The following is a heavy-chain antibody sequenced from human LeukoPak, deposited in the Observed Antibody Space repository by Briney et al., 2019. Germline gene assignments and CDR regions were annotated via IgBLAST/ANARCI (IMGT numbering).Heavy chain of an antibody. CDR2: IYPDDFDT. D-gene: IGHD1-7*01. CDR1: GYSFTSYW. CDR3: ARGGTTTRTFDY. V-gene: IGHV5-51*01. J-gene: IGHJ4*02. Sequence: GESLMISCKTSGYSFTSYWIGWVRQMPGKGLEWMGIIYPDDFDTRYSPSFQGQVTISADRSINTAYLQWNSLKASDTAMYYCARGGTTTRTFDYWGQGTLVTVSS.